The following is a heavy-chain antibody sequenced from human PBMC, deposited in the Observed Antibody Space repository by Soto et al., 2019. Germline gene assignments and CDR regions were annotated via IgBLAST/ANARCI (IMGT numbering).Heavy chain of an antibody. CDR2: INPSGGST. D-gene: IGHD6-13*01. V-gene: IGHV1-46*01. CDR3: ARPRRGIFGLMDV. Sequence: GXSVKVSCKASGYTFTSYYMHWVRQAPGQGLEWMGIINPSGGSTSYAQKFQGRVTMTRDTSTSTVYMELSSLRSEDTAVYYCARPRRGIFGLMDVWGQGTLVTVSS. J-gene: IGHJ4*02. CDR1: GYTFTSYY.